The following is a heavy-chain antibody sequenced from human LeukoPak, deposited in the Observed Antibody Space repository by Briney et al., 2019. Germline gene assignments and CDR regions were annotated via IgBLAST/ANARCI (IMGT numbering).Heavy chain of an antibody. CDR1: GDSITGYY. CDR3: ARYWEDNSRSFEY. Sequence: PSETLSLTCTVSGDSITGYYWSWIRQSPGKGLEWIGYIYYSGSTNYSPSLRSRVTISVDTSKNQFSLKLSSLTAADTAVYYCARYWEDNSRSFEYWGQGTLVTVSS. J-gene: IGHJ4*02. D-gene: IGHD6-13*01. CDR2: IYYSGST. V-gene: IGHV4-59*01.